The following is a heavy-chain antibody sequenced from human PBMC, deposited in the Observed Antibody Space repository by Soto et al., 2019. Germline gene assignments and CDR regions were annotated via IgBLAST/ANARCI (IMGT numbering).Heavy chain of an antibody. Sequence: QVQLVESGGGVVQPGRSLRLSCAVSGFSFSNYGMYWVRQAPGKGLEWVAVVSYDGDTENYAASVKGRFTISRDNSKNTLYLQMNSLRPEDTAVYYCAKGYGANRYFFDFWGQGTLVTVSS. V-gene: IGHV3-30*18. J-gene: IGHJ4*02. D-gene: IGHD4-17*01. CDR1: GFSFSNYG. CDR2: VSYDGDTE. CDR3: AKGYGANRYFFDF.